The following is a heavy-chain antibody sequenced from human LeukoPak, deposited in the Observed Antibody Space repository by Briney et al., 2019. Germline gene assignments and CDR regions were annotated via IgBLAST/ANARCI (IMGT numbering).Heavy chain of an antibody. CDR1: GGSFSGYY. J-gene: IGHJ4*02. D-gene: IGHD2-15*01. Sequence: SETLSLTCAVYGGSFSGYYWSWIRQPPGKGLEWIGEINHSGSTNYNPSLKSRVTISVDTPKNQFSLKLSSVTAADTAVYYCARGQVEDIVVVVAATRIGYFDYWGQGTLVTVS. CDR3: ARGQVEDIVVVVAATRIGYFDY. CDR2: INHSGST. V-gene: IGHV4-34*01.